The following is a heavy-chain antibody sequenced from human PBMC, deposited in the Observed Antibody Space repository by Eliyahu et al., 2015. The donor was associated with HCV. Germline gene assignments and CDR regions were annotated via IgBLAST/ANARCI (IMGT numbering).Heavy chain of an antibody. Sequence: EVQLVESGGGLVKPGGSLRLSCAAXGFXFSNAWMSWVRQAPGKGLEWVGRIKSKTDGGTTDYAAPVKGRFTISRDDSKNTLYLQMNSLKTEDTAVYYCTTDPTYYDILTGLSMDVWGQGTTVTVSS. V-gene: IGHV3-15*01. CDR2: IKSKTDGGTT. J-gene: IGHJ6*02. CDR3: TTDPTYYDILTGLSMDV. D-gene: IGHD3-9*01. CDR1: GFXFSNAW.